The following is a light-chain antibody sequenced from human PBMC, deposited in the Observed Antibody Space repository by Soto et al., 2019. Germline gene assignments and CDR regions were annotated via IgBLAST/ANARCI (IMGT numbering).Light chain of an antibody. CDR1: SSDVGGYNY. CDR2: EVS. J-gene: IGLJ3*02. Sequence: QSALTQPASVSGSPGQSITISCTGTSSDVGGYNYVSWYQQHPGKAPKLMIYEVSNRPSGVSNRFSGSKSGNTASLTISGLQAEDGGGYYLSSNTSRSTRVFRRRTK. CDR3: SSNTSRSTRV. V-gene: IGLV2-14*01.